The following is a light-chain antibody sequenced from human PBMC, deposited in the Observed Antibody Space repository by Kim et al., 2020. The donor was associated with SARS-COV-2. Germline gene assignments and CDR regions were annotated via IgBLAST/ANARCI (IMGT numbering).Light chain of an antibody. V-gene: IGLV6-57*04. CDR2: EDS. CDR1: SGNIADNY. CDR3: QSYDISNVI. Sequence: NFMLTQPHSVSESPGNTVTISCTRTSGNIADNYVQWYQQRPGSAPTIVIYEDSERPSGVPDRFSGSIDTSSSSASLTISGLNTEDEADYYCQSYDISNVIFGGGTQLTV. J-gene: IGLJ2*01.